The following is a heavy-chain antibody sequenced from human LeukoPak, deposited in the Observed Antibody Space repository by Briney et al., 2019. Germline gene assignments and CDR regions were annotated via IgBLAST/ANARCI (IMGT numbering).Heavy chain of an antibody. V-gene: IGHV3-23*01. Sequence: GGSLRLSCAASGFTFSSFAMSWVRQAPGKGLEWVSSITGTGGSTYYADSVRGRFTISRDSSKNTLYLQMNSLRAEDTAVYYCAAAPRATTPHLRVDFWGQGTLVTVSS. D-gene: IGHD1-1*01. CDR2: ITGTGGST. CDR3: AAAPRATTPHLRVDF. J-gene: IGHJ4*02. CDR1: GFTFSSFA.